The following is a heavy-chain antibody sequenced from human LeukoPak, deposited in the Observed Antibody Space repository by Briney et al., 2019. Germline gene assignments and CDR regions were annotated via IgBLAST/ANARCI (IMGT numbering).Heavy chain of an antibody. CDR3: ARGGYCSSTSCYSYYMDV. V-gene: IGHV1-8*03. J-gene: IGHJ6*03. CDR1: GYTFTSYD. D-gene: IGHD2-2*01. CDR2: TNPNSGNT. Sequence: ASVKVSCKASGYTFTSYDINWVRQATGQGLEWMGWTNPNSGNTGYAQKFQGRVTITRNTSISTAYMELSSLRSEDTAVYYCARGGYCSSTSCYSYYMDVWGKGTTVTVSS.